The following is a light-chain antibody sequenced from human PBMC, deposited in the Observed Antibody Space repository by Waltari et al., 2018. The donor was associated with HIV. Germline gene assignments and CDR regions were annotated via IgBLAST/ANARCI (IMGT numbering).Light chain of an antibody. CDR3: AAWDYSLSGWV. V-gene: IGLV1-47*01. Sequence: QSVLTQPPSASGTPGQRVTISCSGSNSNVGISYVYWYQPRPGTTPKLVIYGINQRPSGVPDRFSGSKSGTSVSLVISGIRSEDEADYYCAAWDYSLSGWVFGGGTKLTVL. CDR1: NSNVGISY. J-gene: IGLJ3*02. CDR2: GIN.